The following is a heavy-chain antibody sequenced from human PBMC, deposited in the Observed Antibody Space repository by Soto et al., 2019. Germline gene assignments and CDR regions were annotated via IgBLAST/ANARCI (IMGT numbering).Heavy chain of an antibody. D-gene: IGHD6-19*01. J-gene: IGHJ3*02. CDR1: GFTFSSYA. Sequence: GGSLRLSCAASGFTFSSYAMSWVRQAPGKGLEWVSAISGSGGSTYYADSVKGRFTISRDNSKNTLYLQMNSLRAEDTAVYYCAKDRLGDSGWLSDAFDIWGQGTMVTVS. CDR3: AKDRLGDSGWLSDAFDI. CDR2: ISGSGGST. V-gene: IGHV3-23*01.